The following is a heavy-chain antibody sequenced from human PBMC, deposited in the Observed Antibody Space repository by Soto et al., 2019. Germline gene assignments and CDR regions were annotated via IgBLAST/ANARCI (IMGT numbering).Heavy chain of an antibody. Sequence: QVHLVQSGAEVKKHGASVKVSCKASGYTFTSYGITWVRQAPGQGLEWMGWISAHNGNTDYAQKLQGRVIVTRDTSTSTAYMELRSLISDDTAVYYCARGRYGDYWGQGVLVTVSS. CDR3: ARGRYGDY. J-gene: IGHJ4*02. V-gene: IGHV1-18*01. CDR1: GYTFTSYG. D-gene: IGHD1-1*01. CDR2: ISAHNGNT.